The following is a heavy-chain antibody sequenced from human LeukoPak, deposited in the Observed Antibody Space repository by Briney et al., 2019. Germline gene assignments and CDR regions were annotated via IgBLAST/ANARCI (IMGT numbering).Heavy chain of an antibody. CDR2: IYSGSGT. Sequence: GGSLRLSCAASGFIVSNNYMNWVRQAPGKGLEWVSIIYSGSGTYYADSVKGRFTISRDNSKNTLYLQMNSLRADDTAVYYCARGCYYERSGYCPFDYWGPGTLDTVSS. CDR1: GFIVSNNY. D-gene: IGHD3-22*01. CDR3: ARGCYYERSGYCPFDY. J-gene: IGHJ4*02. V-gene: IGHV3-53*01.